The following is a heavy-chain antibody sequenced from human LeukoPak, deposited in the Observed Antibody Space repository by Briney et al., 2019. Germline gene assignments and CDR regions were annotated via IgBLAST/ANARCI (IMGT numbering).Heavy chain of an antibody. J-gene: IGHJ4*02. CDR1: GFTFSGYS. CDR3: ARGVVRYFDY. CDR2: ISSSSSYI. V-gene: IGHV3-21*01. Sequence: GGSXRXSXAXXGFTFSGYSMNWVRQAPGKGLEWVSSISSSSSYIYYADSVKGRFTISRDNAKNSLYLQMNSLRAEDTAVYYCARGVVRYFDYWGQGALVTVSS. D-gene: IGHD3-9*01.